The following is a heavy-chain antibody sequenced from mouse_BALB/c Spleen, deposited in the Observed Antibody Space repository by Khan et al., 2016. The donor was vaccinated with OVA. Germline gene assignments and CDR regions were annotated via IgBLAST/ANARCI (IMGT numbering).Heavy chain of an antibody. CDR3: ASVGDNGTMDC. CDR2: INTYTGEP. CDR1: GFTFTNYG. J-gene: IGHJ4*01. D-gene: IGHD3-3*01. Sequence: QIQLVQSGPELKKPGETVQISCKASGFTFTNYGMNWVKQAPGKGLKWMGWINTYTGEPTFADDFKGRFAFSLETSASTAYLQINSLKNEDTATYFCASVGDNGTMDCWGQGTSVTVSS. V-gene: IGHV9-3-1*01.